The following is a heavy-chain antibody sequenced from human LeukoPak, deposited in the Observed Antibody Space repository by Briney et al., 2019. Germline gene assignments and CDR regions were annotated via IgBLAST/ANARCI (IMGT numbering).Heavy chain of an antibody. D-gene: IGHD6-13*01. CDR3: AKDKAAAGPADAFDI. CDR1: GFTFSSYS. Sequence: PGGSLRLSCAASGFTFSSYSMNWVRQAPGNGLEGVSSISSSSSYIYYADSVKGRFTISRDNAKNSLYLQMNSLRAEDMALYYCAKDKAAAGPADAFDIWGQGTMVTVSS. CDR2: ISSSSSYI. V-gene: IGHV3-21*04. J-gene: IGHJ3*02.